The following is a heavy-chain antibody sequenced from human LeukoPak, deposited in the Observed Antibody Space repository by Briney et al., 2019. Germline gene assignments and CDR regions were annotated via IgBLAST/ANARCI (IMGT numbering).Heavy chain of an antibody. J-gene: IGHJ4*02. Sequence: GGSLRLSCAASGFTFSSYWMSWVRQAPGKGLEWVANIKQDGSEKYYEDSVKGRFTISRDNAKNSLYLQMNSLRAEDTAAYYCARAGWGKDDQDFDYWGQGTLVTVSS. CDR3: ARAGWGKDDQDFDY. D-gene: IGHD7-27*01. CDR1: GFTFSSYW. V-gene: IGHV3-7*04. CDR2: IKQDGSEK.